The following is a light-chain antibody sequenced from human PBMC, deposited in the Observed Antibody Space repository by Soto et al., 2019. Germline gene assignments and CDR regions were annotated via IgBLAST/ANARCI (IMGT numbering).Light chain of an antibody. V-gene: IGLV1-40*01. CDR2: GNT. CDR3: QSYDNSLSGWV. CDR1: SSNIGAGYD. J-gene: IGLJ2*01. Sequence: QSVLTQPPSVSGAPGQRVTISCTGSSSNIGAGYDVQWYQQLPGTAPKLLIYGNTNRPSGVPDRFSASKSGTSASLAITGLQAEDEVDYYCQSYDNSLSGWVFGGGTKVTVL.